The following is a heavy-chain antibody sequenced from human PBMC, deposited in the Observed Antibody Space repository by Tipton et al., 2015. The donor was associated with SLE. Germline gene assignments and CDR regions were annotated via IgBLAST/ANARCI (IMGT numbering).Heavy chain of an antibody. CDR1: GVTFSNHA. Sequence: VQLVQSGGGVVQPGGSLRLSCAASGVTFSNHAMAWVRQTPGKGLEWVANIKQDGSEKYYVDSVKGRFTISRDNAKNSLYLQMNSLRAEDTAVYYCATQVVAGTYYYDFMDVWGKGPTVSVSS. V-gene: IGHV3-7*03. CDR2: IKQDGSEK. J-gene: IGHJ6*03. D-gene: IGHD6-19*01. CDR3: ATQVVAGTYYYDFMDV.